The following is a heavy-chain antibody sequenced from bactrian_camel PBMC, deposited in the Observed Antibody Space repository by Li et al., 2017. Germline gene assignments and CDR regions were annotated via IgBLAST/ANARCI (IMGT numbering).Heavy chain of an antibody. Sequence: HVQLVESGGGSVQAGGSLRLSCSISGYTAIDYCLGWFRQAPGKEREGVASINSGGEATSYGRFTISRDNAKNTLYLHMNSLKYEDTAVYYCASLSAVRSTSMKSDWGQGTQVTVS. CDR1: GYTAIDYC. CDR2: INSGGEAT. J-gene: IGHJ4*01. CDR3: ASLSAVRSTSMKSD. V-gene: IGHV3S1*01. D-gene: IGHD4*01.